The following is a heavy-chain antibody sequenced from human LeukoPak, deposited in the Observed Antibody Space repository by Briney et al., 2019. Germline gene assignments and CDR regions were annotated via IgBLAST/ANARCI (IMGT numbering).Heavy chain of an antibody. CDR1: GVSISSYY. Sequence: SETLSLTCTVSGVSISSYYWSWIRQPAGKGLEWIGLLYTSGSTNYNPSLKSRVTMSVDTSRNQFSLKLSSVTAADTAVYYCARDFRGYSYGTFDYWGQGTLVTVSS. CDR3: ARDFRGYSYGTFDY. D-gene: IGHD5-18*01. CDR2: LYTSGST. V-gene: IGHV4-4*07. J-gene: IGHJ4*02.